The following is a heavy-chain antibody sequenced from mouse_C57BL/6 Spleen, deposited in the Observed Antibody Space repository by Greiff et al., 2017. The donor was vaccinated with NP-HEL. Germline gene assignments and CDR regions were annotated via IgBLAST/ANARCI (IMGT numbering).Heavy chain of an antibody. Sequence: VQLQQPGAELVMPGASVKLSCKASGYTFTSYWMHWVKQRPGQGLEWIGEIDPSDSYTNYNQKFKGKSTLTVDKSSSTAYMQLSSLTSEDSAVYYCARITTVAAYWGQGTLVTVSA. CDR2: IDPSDSYT. CDR1: GYTFTSYW. J-gene: IGHJ3*01. V-gene: IGHV1-69*01. D-gene: IGHD1-1*01. CDR3: ARITTVAAY.